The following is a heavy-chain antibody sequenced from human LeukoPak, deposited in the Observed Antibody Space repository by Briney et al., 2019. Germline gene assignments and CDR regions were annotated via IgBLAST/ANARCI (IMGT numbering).Heavy chain of an antibody. CDR2: ISSSGSTI. D-gene: IGHD5-18*01. J-gene: IGHJ4*02. Sequence: GGSLRLSCAASGFTFSDYYMSWIRQAPGKGLEWVSYISSSGSTIYYADSVKGRFTISRDNSKNTLYLQMNSLRAEDTAVYYCAKTKGYSYGYYFDYWGQGTLVTVSS. CDR3: AKTKGYSYGYYFDY. CDR1: GFTFSDYY. V-gene: IGHV3-11*04.